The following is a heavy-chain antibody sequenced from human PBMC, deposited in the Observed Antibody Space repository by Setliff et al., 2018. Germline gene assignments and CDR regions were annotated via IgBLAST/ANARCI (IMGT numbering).Heavy chain of an antibody. CDR1: GGTFSTYA. D-gene: IGHD4-4*01. J-gene: IGHJ6*03. V-gene: IGHV1-69*05. Sequence: SVKVSCKASGGTFSTYAISWVRQAPGQGLEWMGGIISMFGTTNYAQKFQGRLTITTVGSTSTAYMELSSLRSEDTAVYYCARADYIRYFYMDAWGKGTTVTVSS. CDR2: IISMFGTT. CDR3: ARADYIRYFYMDA.